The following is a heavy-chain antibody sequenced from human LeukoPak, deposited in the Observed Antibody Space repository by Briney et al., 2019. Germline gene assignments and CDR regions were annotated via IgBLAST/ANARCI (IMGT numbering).Heavy chain of an antibody. Sequence: PSETLSLTCTVSGGSISSYYWSWIRQPPGKGLEWIGYIYHSGSTYYNPSLKSRVTISVDRSKNQFSLKLSSVTAADTAVYYCARAPRDIVVVPAAILAYFDYWGQGTLVTVSS. J-gene: IGHJ4*02. CDR3: ARAPRDIVVVPAAILAYFDY. CDR2: IYHSGST. CDR1: GGSISSYY. V-gene: IGHV4-59*12. D-gene: IGHD2-2*02.